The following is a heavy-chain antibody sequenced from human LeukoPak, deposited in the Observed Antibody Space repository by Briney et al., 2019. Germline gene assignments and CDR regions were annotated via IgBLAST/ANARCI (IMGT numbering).Heavy chain of an antibody. CDR3: ARLGTLLRLTWYFDL. Sequence: SETLSLTCAVYGGSFSGYYWSWIRQPPGKGLEWIGEINHSGSTNYNPSLKSRVTISVDTSKNQFSLKMSSVTAADTAVYYCARLGTLLRLTWYFDLWGRGTLVTVSS. J-gene: IGHJ2*01. V-gene: IGHV4-34*01. CDR2: INHSGST. CDR1: GGSFSGYY. D-gene: IGHD4/OR15-4a*01.